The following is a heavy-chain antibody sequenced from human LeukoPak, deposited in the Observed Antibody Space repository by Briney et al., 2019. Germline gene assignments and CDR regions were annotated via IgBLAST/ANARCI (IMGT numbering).Heavy chain of an antibody. Sequence: HSGGSLRLSCAASGFTVSSNYMSWVRQAPGKGLEWVANIKQDGSEKYYVDSVKGRFTISRDNAKNSLYLQMNSLRAEDTAVYYCARDLPWLVGVSAFDIWGQGTMVTVSS. V-gene: IGHV3-7*03. J-gene: IGHJ3*02. CDR3: ARDLPWLVGVSAFDI. CDR2: IKQDGSEK. D-gene: IGHD6-19*01. CDR1: GFTVSSNY.